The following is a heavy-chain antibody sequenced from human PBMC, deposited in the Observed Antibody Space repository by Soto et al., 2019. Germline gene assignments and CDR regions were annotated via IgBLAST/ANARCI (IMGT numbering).Heavy chain of an antibody. CDR3: ARTPPIAAAGRQFDC. Sequence: QVQLVQSGAEVKKPGAAVKVSCKASGYTFTSYGISWVRQAPGQGLEWTGWISAYNGNTNYAQKRQGRVTMTTDTSTSTAYMELRSLRSDDTAVYYCARTPPIAAAGRQFDCWGQGTLVTVSS. J-gene: IGHJ4*02. CDR1: GYTFTSYG. D-gene: IGHD6-13*01. CDR2: ISAYNGNT. V-gene: IGHV1-18*01.